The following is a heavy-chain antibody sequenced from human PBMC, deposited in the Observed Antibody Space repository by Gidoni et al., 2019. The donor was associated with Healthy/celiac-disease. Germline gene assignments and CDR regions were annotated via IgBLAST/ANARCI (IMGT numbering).Heavy chain of an antibody. CDR2: IKSKTDGGTT. CDR3: TTDLWFGGWPSFDY. J-gene: IGHJ4*02. CDR1: GFTFSTAW. Sequence: EVQLVESGGGLVKPGGSLRLSCEASGFTFSTAWMSWVRQAPGKGLEWVGRIKSKTDGGTTDYAAPVKGRFTISRDDSKNTLYLQMNSLKTEDTAVYYCTTDLWFGGWPSFDYWGQGTLVTVSS. D-gene: IGHD6-19*01. V-gene: IGHV3-15*01.